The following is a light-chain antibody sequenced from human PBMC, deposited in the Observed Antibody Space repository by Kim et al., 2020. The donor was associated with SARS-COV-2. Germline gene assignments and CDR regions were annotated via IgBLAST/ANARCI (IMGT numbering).Light chain of an antibody. CDR2: SNN. CDR3: EAWDDSLV. J-gene: IGLJ2*01. V-gene: IGLV1-44*01. CDR1: SSNIGSNT. Sequence: GTPGQRVTISCSGSSSNIGSNTVNWYQQLPGTAPKLLIYSNNQRPSGLPDRFSGSKSGTSASLAISGLQSEDEADYYCEAWDDSLVFGGGTQLTVL.